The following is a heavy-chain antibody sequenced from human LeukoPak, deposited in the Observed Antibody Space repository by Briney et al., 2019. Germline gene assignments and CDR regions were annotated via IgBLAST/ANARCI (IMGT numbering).Heavy chain of an antibody. D-gene: IGHD2-2*01. Sequence: ASVKVSCKASGYTFNRYGISWVRQAPGQGLEWMGWISAYNGNTNYAQKLQGRVIMTTDTTTSTAYMELRSLRSDDTAVYYCAREYCSSTSCFDYWGQGTLVTVSS. CDR2: ISAYNGNT. CDR3: AREYCSSTSCFDY. J-gene: IGHJ4*02. V-gene: IGHV1-18*01. CDR1: GYTFNRYG.